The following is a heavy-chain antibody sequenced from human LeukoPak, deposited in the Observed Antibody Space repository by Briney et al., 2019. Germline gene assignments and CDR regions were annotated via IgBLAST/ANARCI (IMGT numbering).Heavy chain of an antibody. Sequence: SETLSLTCAVYGGSFSGHYWNWIRQSPGKGLEWIGEINYSGSTNYNPSLKSRVTISIDTSKNQFSLKLSSVTAADTAVYYCARSLGGATIDYWGQGTLVTVSS. CDR3: ARSLGGATIDY. J-gene: IGHJ4*02. CDR1: GGSFSGHY. D-gene: IGHD1-26*01. V-gene: IGHV4-34*01. CDR2: INYSGST.